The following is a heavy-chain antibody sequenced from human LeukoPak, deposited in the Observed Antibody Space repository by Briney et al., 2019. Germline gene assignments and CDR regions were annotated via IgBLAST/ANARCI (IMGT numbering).Heavy chain of an antibody. CDR1: SGSMNSYY. V-gene: IGHV4-4*07. CDR3: ARHGYTASHYFLDY. J-gene: IGHJ4*02. D-gene: IGHD3-16*01. CDR2: IYTTGKT. Sequence: SETLSPTCTVSSGSMNSYYWGWVRQPAGRGLEWIGRIYTTGKTDYDPSLKSRLTMSVDTSKRQFSLNLRSVSAADTAIYYCARHGYTASHYFLDYWSQGTLVTVSS.